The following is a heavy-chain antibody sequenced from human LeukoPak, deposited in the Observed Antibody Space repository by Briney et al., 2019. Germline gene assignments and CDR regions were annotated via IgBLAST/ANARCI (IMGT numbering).Heavy chain of an antibody. CDR3: ARGSIDWQAVAFDC. V-gene: IGHV3-30-3*01. D-gene: IGHD2-21*01. J-gene: IGHJ4*02. CDR2: ISYDGSNK. CDR1: GFTFSSYA. Sequence: PGGSLRLSCSASGFTFSSYAMHWVRQAPGKGLEWVAVISYDGSNKYYADSVKGRFTISRDNSKNTLYLQMNSLRAEDTAVYYCARGSIDWQAVAFDCWGQGTLVTVSS.